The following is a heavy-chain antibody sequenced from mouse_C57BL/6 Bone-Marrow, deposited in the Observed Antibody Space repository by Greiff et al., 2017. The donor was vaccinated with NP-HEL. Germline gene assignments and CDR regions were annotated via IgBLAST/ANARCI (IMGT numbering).Heavy chain of an antibody. CDR2: INPNNGGT. Sequence: VQLQQSGPELVKPGASVKISCKASGYTFTDYYMNWVKQSHGKSLEWIGDINPNNGGTSYNQKFKGKATLTVDKSSSTAYMELRSLTSEDSAVYYCARWDDYDFAYWGQGTLVTVSA. V-gene: IGHV1-26*01. D-gene: IGHD2-4*01. CDR3: ARWDDYDFAY. CDR1: GYTFTDYY. J-gene: IGHJ3*01.